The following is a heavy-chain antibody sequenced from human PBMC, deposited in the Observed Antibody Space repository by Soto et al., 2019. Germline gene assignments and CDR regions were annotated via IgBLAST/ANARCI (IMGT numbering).Heavy chain of an antibody. J-gene: IGHJ5*02. Sequence: GGSLRLSCEASGFTFRSFGMHWVRQTPDKGLEWVSVISPDGSSRDYADSVKGRFFTSRDNSRNTLYLQMNSLRIEDTGVYYCTKPRSSLKWPMFAPWGHGTLVTVSS. CDR2: ISPDGSSR. CDR1: GFTFRSFG. V-gene: IGHV3-30*18. CDR3: TKPRSSLKWPMFAP. D-gene: IGHD3-3*01.